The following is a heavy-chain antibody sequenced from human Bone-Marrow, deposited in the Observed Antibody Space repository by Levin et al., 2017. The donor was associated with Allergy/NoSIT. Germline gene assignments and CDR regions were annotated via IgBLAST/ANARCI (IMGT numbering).Heavy chain of an antibody. Sequence: SGPTLVKPTQTLTLTCTFSGFSLNASGVSMGWIRQPPGKALEWLASIYWDDDNNYSPSLNSRLTITKDTSKNQVVLSVTNMDPVDTATYFCAHTVTIFGVLVSDFWGQGILVTVSS. CDR2: IYWDDDN. V-gene: IGHV2-5*02. CDR3: AHTVTIFGVLVSDF. D-gene: IGHD3-3*01. J-gene: IGHJ4*02. CDR1: GFSLNASGVS.